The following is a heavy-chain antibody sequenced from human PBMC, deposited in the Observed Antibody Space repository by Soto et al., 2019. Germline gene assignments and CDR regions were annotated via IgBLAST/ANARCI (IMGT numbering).Heavy chain of an antibody. CDR1: GFTFSNYG. CDR3: AKDTYFRDSSGYYVFDY. J-gene: IGHJ4*02. D-gene: IGHD3-22*01. V-gene: IGHV3-30*18. CDR2: ISYDGSNE. Sequence: QVHLVESGGGVVQPGRSLRLSCEASGFTFSNYGTHWVRQAPGEGLEWVAHISYDGSNEHYTDSVKGRFTISRDNSKNIVFRHMNSLRPEDTAVYHCAKDTYFRDSSGYYVFDYWGQGTLVTVSS.